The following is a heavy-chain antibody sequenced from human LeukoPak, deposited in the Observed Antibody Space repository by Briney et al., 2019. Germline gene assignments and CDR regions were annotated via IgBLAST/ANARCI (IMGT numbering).Heavy chain of an antibody. J-gene: IGHJ4*02. Sequence: GESLQISCKGSGYSFTSYWIGWVRHVPGKGLEWMGNIYPGDSERRYSPSFQGQVTFSADKSISTAYLQWSSLKASDTAVYYCARLSIMGGATSPSDYWGQGTQVTVSS. V-gene: IGHV5-51*01. CDR3: ARLSIMGGATSPSDY. CDR2: IYPGDSER. D-gene: IGHD1-26*01. CDR1: GYSFTSYW.